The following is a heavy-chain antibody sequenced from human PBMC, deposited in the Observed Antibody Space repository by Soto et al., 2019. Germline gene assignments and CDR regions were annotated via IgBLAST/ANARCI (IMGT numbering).Heavy chain of an antibody. CDR1: GGSISSYSYS. CDR2: IYYTGST. J-gene: IGHJ5*02. V-gene: IGHV4-39*01. D-gene: IGHD6-19*01. Sequence: QLQLQESGPGLVKPSETLSLTCTVSGGSISSYSYSWNWIRQPPGKGLEWIGSIYYTGSTDNNPSLKGRVTISVDTSKNQFSLKLNSVTAADTAVYYCARLYSSGWYNWFDPWGQGTLVTVSS. CDR3: ARLYSSGWYNWFDP.